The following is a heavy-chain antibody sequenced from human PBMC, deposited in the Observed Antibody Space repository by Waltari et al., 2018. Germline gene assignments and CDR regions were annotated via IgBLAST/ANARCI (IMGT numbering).Heavy chain of an antibody. CDR2: IYYSGST. J-gene: IGHJ6*02. D-gene: IGHD5-12*01. CDR1: GGSISSYY. CDR3: ARTGGELYSGYDFRMDV. V-gene: IGHV4-59*08. Sequence: QVQLQESGPGLVKPSETLSLTCTVSGGSISSYYWSWIRQPPGKGLEWIGYIYYSGSTNYNPSLKSRVTISVDTSKNQFSLKLSSVTAADTAVYYCARTGGELYSGYDFRMDVWGQGTTVTVSS.